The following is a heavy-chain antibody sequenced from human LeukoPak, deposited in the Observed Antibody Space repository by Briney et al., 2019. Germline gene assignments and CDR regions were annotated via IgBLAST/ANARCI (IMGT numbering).Heavy chain of an antibody. Sequence: GGSLRLSCAASGFNFSSYWMSWVRQAPGKGLEWVANIKQDGSEKYYVDSVKGRFTISRDNAMNSLYLQMNSLRAEDTAVYYCARVQAAEDYWGQGTLVTVSS. V-gene: IGHV3-7*01. CDR1: GFNFSSYW. CDR3: ARVQAAEDY. CDR2: IKQDGSEK. D-gene: IGHD6-13*01. J-gene: IGHJ4*02.